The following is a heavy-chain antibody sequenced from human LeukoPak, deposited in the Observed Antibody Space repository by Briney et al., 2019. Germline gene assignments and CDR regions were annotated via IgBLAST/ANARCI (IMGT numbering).Heavy chain of an antibody. D-gene: IGHD5-18*01. V-gene: IGHV4-39*01. CDR3: ARHRGKYSPRDAFDI. J-gene: IGHJ3*02. CDR2: IYYSGST. CDR1: GGSISSSGYY. Sequence: SGTLSLTCTVSGGSISSSGYYWGCIRQPPGKGLEWIGSIYYSGSTYYNPSLKSRVTISVDTSKNQFALKLSSVTAADTAVYYCARHRGKYSPRDAFDIWGQGTMVSVST.